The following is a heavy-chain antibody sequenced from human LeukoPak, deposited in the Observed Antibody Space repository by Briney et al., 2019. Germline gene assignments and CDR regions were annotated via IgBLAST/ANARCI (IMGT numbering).Heavy chain of an antibody. CDR2: IRSKLHAGTT. Sequence: GGSLRLSCTASGFTFGDYAMSWVRQAPGKGLEWVGFIRSKLHAGTTEYAASVKGRFSISRDDSESIAYLQMNSLKTEDTAVYYCTGGDYRGGYYYYYMDVWGRGTTVTVSS. J-gene: IGHJ6*03. V-gene: IGHV3-49*04. D-gene: IGHD4-17*01. CDR1: GFTFGDYA. CDR3: TGGDYRGGYYYYYMDV.